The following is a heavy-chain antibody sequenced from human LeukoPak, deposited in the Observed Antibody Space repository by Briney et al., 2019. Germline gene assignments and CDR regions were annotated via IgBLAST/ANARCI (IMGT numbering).Heavy chain of an antibody. CDR1: GLTVSSNY. Sequence: GGSLRLSCAASGLTVSSNYMSWVRQAPGKGLEWVSVIYTDGRTFYAGSVKGRFTISRDSSKNTVYPQMNSLRVDDTAVYYCARGNYGDDSYYFDYWGRGALVTVSS. CDR2: IYTDGRT. J-gene: IGHJ4*02. V-gene: IGHV3-53*01. D-gene: IGHD4-17*01. CDR3: ARGNYGDDSYYFDY.